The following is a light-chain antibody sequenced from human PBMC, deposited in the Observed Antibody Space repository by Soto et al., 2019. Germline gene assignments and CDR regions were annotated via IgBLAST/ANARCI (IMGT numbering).Light chain of an antibody. J-gene: IGKJ1*01. CDR1: QSVSSN. V-gene: IGKV3-15*01. CDR3: QQYNNWRWT. CDR2: AAS. Sequence: EIVMTQSPATLSVSPGERATLSCRASQSVSSNLAWYQQKPGHTPRLLIYAASTRATGIPARFSGSGSGTEFTLTISSLQSEDFAVYYCQQYNNWRWTFGQGTKVDI.